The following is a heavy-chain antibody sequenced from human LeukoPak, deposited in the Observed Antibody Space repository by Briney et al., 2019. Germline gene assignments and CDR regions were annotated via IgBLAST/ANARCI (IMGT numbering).Heavy chain of an antibody. V-gene: IGHV1-2*06. CDR2: INPNSGGT. J-gene: IGHJ5*02. CDR1: GYTFTGYY. CDR3: ARDASSWSGWFDP. D-gene: IGHD6-13*01. Sequence: ASVKVSCKASGYTFTGYYIHWVRQAPGQGLEWMGRINPNSGGTNYAQKFQGRVTMTRDTSISTAYMDLSGLTSDDTAVYYCARDASSWSGWFDPWGQGTLVTVSS.